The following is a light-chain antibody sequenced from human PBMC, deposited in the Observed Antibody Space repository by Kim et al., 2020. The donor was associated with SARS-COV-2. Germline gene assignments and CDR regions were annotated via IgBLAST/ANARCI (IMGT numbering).Light chain of an antibody. CDR1: KLGDKY. V-gene: IGLV3-1*01. CDR3: QAWDSGVV. J-gene: IGLJ2*01. Sequence: VSVSPGQTASITCYGDKLGDKYACWYQQKPGQSPLLVIYQDGKRPSGIPERFSGSKSGNTATLTISGTQAMDEADYYCQAWDSGVVFGGGTQLTVL. CDR2: QDG.